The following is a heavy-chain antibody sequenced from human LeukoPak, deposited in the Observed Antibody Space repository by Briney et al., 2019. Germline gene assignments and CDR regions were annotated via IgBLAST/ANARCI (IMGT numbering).Heavy chain of an antibody. J-gene: IGHJ4*02. Sequence: ASVKVSCKASGGTFSSYAISWVRQAPGQGLEWMGGIIPIFGTANYAQKFQGRVTITADESTSTAYMELSSLRSEDTAVYYCERGYYDFWSGYHTFDYWGQGTLVTVSS. D-gene: IGHD3-3*01. CDR2: IIPIFGTA. CDR1: GGTFSSYA. V-gene: IGHV1-69*01. CDR3: ERGYYDFWSGYHTFDY.